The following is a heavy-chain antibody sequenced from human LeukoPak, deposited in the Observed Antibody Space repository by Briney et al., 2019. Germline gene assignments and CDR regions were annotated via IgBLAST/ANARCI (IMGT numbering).Heavy chain of an antibody. CDR3: ARDNSVEDTAWWFDP. CDR2: INAGNGNT. V-gene: IGHV1-3*03. CDR1: GYTFTSYA. D-gene: IGHD4-23*01. J-gene: IGHJ5*02. Sequence: ASVKVSCKASGYTFTSYAMHWVRQAPGQRLEWMGWINAGNGNTKYSQEFQGRVTITRDMSTSTDYMELSSLRSEDTAVYYCARDNSVEDTAWWFDPWGQGTLVTVSS.